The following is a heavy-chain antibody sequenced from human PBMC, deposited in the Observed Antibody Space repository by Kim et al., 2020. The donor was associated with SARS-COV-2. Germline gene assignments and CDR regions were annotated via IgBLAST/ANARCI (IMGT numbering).Heavy chain of an antibody. J-gene: IGHJ4*02. V-gene: IGHV3-15*01. CDR2: IKNMYDGGAT. Sequence: GGSLRLFCVVTGLNFNDAWMSWVRQGPGKGLEWIGRIKNMYDGGATDYAAAVKGRFTISRDDSKTTIYLQMNSLKTEDTGIYYCTTVSHIPSGGQGTLVT. CDR1: GLNFNDAW. CDR3: TTVSHIPS.